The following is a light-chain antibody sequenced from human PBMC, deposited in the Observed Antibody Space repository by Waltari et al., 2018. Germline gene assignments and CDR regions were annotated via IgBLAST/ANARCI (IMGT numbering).Light chain of an antibody. CDR3: CSYAGYYTV. Sequence: QSALTQPRSVSGSPGQSVTISCTGTSSAVGGYNFGSWYQQYPGKAPKLVIYDVNKRPSGVPDRFSGSKSGNTASLIISGLQTEDEADYYCCSYAGYYTVFGGGTKVAVL. V-gene: IGLV2-11*01. CDR1: SSAVGGYNF. J-gene: IGLJ3*02. CDR2: DVN.